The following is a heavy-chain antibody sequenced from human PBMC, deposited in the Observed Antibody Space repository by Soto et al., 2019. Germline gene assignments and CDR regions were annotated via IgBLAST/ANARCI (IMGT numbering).Heavy chain of an antibody. CDR3: SFGWHWSRSLSMDV. J-gene: IGHJ6*03. CDR1: GFTFSNYW. V-gene: IGHV3-74*01. CDR2: INADGSST. D-gene: IGHD3-9*01. Sequence: EVQLVESGGALVQPGGSLRLSCAASGFTFSNYWMHWVRQAPGKGLVWVSRINADGSSTDYADSGKGRFTVSRDNAKNRLYLPMDSLRAEDTAVYSCSFGWHWSRSLSMDVWGKGTTVTVSS.